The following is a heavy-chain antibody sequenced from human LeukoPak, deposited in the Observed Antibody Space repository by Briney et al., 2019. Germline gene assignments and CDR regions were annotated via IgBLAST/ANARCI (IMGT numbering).Heavy chain of an antibody. V-gene: IGHV1-69*05. Sequence: SVKVSCKASGGTFSGYAISWVRQAPGQGLEWMGRIIPIFGTANYAQKFQGRVTITTDESTSTAYMELSSLRSEDTAVYYCARDRLIWFGESLSYYYYMDVWGKGTTVTVSS. D-gene: IGHD3-10*01. CDR1: GGTFSGYA. CDR2: IIPIFGTA. CDR3: ARDRLIWFGESLSYYYYMDV. J-gene: IGHJ6*03.